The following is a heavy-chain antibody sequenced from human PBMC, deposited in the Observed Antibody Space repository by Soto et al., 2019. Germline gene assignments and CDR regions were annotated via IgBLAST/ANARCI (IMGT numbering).Heavy chain of an antibody. CDR3: AREPVEMATIPDY. Sequence: QVQLQESGPGLVKPSQTLSLTCTVSGGSISSGGYYWSWIRQHPGKGLEWIGYIYYSGSTYYNPSIQSRVTISVDTSKNQFSLKLSSVTAADTAVYYCAREPVEMATIPDYWGQGTLVTVSS. V-gene: IGHV4-31*03. CDR2: IYYSGST. J-gene: IGHJ4*02. D-gene: IGHD5-12*01. CDR1: GGSISSGGYY.